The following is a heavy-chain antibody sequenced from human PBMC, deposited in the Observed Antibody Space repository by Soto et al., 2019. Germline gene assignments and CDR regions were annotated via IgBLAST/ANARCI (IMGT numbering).Heavy chain of an antibody. J-gene: IGHJ4*02. D-gene: IGHD3-3*01. CDR1: GGSIRNYH. V-gene: IGHV4-59*01. Sequence: NPSETVSLTCSVSGGSIRNYHWSWIRQPPGKGLEWIGYISYTGSTNYSPSLKSRVTMLLATSKKQFSLKLSSVTAADTAVYYCARVAADAYWSGYDDYWGQGTLVTVSS. CDR2: ISYTGST. CDR3: ARVAADAYWSGYDDY.